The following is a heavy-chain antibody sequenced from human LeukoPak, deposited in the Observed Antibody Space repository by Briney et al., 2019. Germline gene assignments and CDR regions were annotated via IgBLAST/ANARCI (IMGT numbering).Heavy chain of an antibody. Sequence: ASVKVSCKASGYTFTSYDINWVRQATGQGLEWMGWMNPNSGNTGYAQKFQGRVTMTRNTSISTAYMELSSLRSEDTAVYYCASATAIGGDFDYWGQGALVTVSS. V-gene: IGHV1-8*01. J-gene: IGHJ4*02. CDR3: ASATAIGGDFDY. D-gene: IGHD2-21*02. CDR1: GYTFTSYD. CDR2: MNPNSGNT.